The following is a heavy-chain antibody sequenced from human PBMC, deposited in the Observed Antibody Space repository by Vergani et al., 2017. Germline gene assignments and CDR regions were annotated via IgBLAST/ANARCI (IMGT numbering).Heavy chain of an antibody. CDR3: AREHYYYYGMDV. J-gene: IGHJ6*02. V-gene: IGHV4-34*01. Sequence: VQLVESGGGLVQPGGSLRLSCAASGFTFSSYAMSWVRQAPGKGLEWIGEINHSGSTNYNPSLKSRVTISVDTSKNQFSLKLSSVTAADTAVYYCAREHYYYYGMDVWGQGTTVTVSS. CDR2: INHSGST. CDR1: GFTFSSYA.